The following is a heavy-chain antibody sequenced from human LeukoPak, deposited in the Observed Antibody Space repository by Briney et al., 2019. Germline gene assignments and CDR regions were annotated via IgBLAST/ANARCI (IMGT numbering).Heavy chain of an antibody. CDR1: GYTFTGYY. J-gene: IGHJ4*02. D-gene: IGHD3-10*01. V-gene: IGHV1-2*02. CDR2: INPNSGGT. CDR3: ARVWFGRRNSGQAGFDY. Sequence: ASVKVSCKASGYTFTGYYMHWVRQAPGQGLEWMGWINPNSGGTNYAQKFQGRVTMTRDTSISTAYMELSRLRSDDTAVYYCARVWFGRRNSGQAGFDYWGQGTLVTVSS.